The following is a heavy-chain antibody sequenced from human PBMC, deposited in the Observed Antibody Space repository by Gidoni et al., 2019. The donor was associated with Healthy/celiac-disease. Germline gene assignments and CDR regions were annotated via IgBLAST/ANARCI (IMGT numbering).Heavy chain of an antibody. CDR3: ARHGVGAPFDY. D-gene: IGHD1-26*01. V-gene: IGHV4-39*01. CDR1: GGSISSSSYY. Sequence: QLQLQESGPGLVKPSETLSLTCTVPGGSISSSSYYWGWIRQPPGKGLEWIGSIYYSGSTYYNPSLKSRVTISVDTSKNQFSLKLSSVTAADTAVYYCARHGVGAPFDYWGQGTLVTVSS. CDR2: IYYSGST. J-gene: IGHJ4*02.